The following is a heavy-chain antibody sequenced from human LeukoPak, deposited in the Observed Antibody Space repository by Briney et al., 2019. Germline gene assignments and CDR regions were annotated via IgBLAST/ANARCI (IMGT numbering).Heavy chain of an antibody. CDR2: INPNSGGT. D-gene: IGHD2-8*01. V-gene: IGHV1-2*06. CDR3: ARSIQDIVLMVYGKGHNWFDP. J-gene: IGHJ5*02. Sequence: ASVKVSCKASGYTFTGYYMHWVRQAPGQGLEWMGRINPNSGGTNYAQKFQGRVTMTRDTSISTAYMELSRLRPDDTAVYYCARSIQDIVLMVYGKGHNWFDPWGQGTLVTVSS. CDR1: GYTFTGYY.